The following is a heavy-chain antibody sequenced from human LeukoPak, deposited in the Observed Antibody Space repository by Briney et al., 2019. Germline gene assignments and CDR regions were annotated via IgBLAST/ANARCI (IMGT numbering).Heavy chain of an antibody. CDR1: GFTFSSYG. CDR2: IWYDGSNK. V-gene: IGHV3-33*06. J-gene: IGHJ6*03. CDR3: AKPALPYYYYYYMDV. Sequence: GGSLRLSCAASGFTFSSYGMHWVRQAPGKGLEWVAVIWYDGSNKYYADSVKGRFTISRDNSKNTLYLQMNSLRAEDTAVYYCAKPALPYYYYYYMDVWGKGTTVTVSS.